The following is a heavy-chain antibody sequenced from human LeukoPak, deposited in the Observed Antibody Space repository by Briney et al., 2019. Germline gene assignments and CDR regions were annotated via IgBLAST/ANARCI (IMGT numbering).Heavy chain of an antibody. V-gene: IGHV4-34*01. CDR1: GGSFSGYY. Sequence: SETLSLTCAVYGGSFSGYYWSWIRQTPGKGLEWIGEIKHSGSTNYNPSLKSRVTISLDTSKNQFSLKLSSVTAADTAVYYCARGLGIYYGSGSYNYWGQGTLVTVSS. J-gene: IGHJ4*02. CDR3: ARGLGIYYGSGSYNY. CDR2: IKHSGST. D-gene: IGHD3-10*01.